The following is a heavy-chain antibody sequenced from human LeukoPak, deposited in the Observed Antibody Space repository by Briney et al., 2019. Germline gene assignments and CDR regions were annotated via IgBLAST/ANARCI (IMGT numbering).Heavy chain of an antibody. V-gene: IGHV4-34*01. CDR1: GGSFSGYY. CDR2: INHSGST. CDR3: AREGTWTVVSEYYDILYYFDY. D-gene: IGHD3-22*01. Sequence: PSETLSLTCAVYGGSFSGYYWSWIRQPPGKGLEWIGEINHSGSTNYNPSLKSRVTISVDTSKNQFSLKLSSVTAADTAVYYCAREGTWTVVSEYYDILYYFDYWGQGTLVTVSS. J-gene: IGHJ4*02.